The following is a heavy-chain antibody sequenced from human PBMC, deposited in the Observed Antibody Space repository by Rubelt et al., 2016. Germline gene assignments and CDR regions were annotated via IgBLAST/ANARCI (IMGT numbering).Heavy chain of an antibody. CDR3: ARDLGSWTYDY. Sequence: QVQLVQSGSELKKPGASVKVSCKASGYTFTSYAMNWVRQAPGQGLEWMGWINPKSGGTNYEQKFQGRVTMTRDTSISTADMELGRLRSDDTAVYYCARDLGSWTYDYWGQGTLVTVSS. CDR2: INPKSGGT. CDR1: GYTFTSYA. D-gene: IGHD1-26*01. J-gene: IGHJ4*02. V-gene: IGHV1-2*02.